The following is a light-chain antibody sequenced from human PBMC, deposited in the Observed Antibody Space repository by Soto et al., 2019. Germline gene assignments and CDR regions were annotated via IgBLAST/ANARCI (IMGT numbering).Light chain of an antibody. V-gene: IGLV2-14*01. CDR1: SSDVGGYNS. J-gene: IGLJ1*01. CDR3: SAFTSSITYV. Sequence: QSALTQPASVSGSPGQSITISCTGTSSDVGGYNSVYWYQQHPGKAPKLIIYAVYNRPSGLSHRFSGSKSGNTASLIISGLQADDEADYYCSAFTSSITYVFGTGTKLTV. CDR2: AVY.